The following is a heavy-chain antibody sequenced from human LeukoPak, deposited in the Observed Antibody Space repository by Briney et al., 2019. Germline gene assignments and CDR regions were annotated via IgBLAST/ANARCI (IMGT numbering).Heavy chain of an antibody. CDR3: ARGSPSVEDAFDI. Sequence: GGSLRLSCAASGFTFSSYAMHWVRQAPGKGLEWVAVISYDGSNKYYADSVKGRFTISRDNSKNTLYLQMNSLRAEDTAVYYCARGSPSVEDAFDIWGQGTMVTVSS. V-gene: IGHV3-30-3*01. CDR2: ISYDGSNK. J-gene: IGHJ3*02. CDR1: GFTFSSYA.